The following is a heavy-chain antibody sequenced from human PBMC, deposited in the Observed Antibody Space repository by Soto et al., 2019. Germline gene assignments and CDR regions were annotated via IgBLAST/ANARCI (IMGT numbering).Heavy chain of an antibody. D-gene: IGHD3-10*01. CDR2: ISAYNGNT. CDR1: GYTFTSYG. Sequence: GASVKVSCKASGYTFTSYGISWVRQAPGQGLEWMGWISAYNGNTNYAQKLQGRVTMTTDTSTSTAYMELRSLRSDDTAVYYCARGQELWFGNYYYYYGMDVWGQGTTVTVSS. J-gene: IGHJ6*02. CDR3: ARGQELWFGNYYYYYGMDV. V-gene: IGHV1-18*01.